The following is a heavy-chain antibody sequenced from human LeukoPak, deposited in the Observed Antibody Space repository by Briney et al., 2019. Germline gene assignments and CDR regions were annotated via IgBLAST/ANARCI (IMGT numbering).Heavy chain of an antibody. Sequence: GGSLRVSCAASGFTFSSYDMHWVRQATGKGLEWVSAIGTAGDTYYPGSVKGRFTISRENAKNSLYLQMNSLRAGDTAVYYCARAPPYYDILTGYYTGYYYGMDVWGQGTTVTVSS. CDR3: ARAPPYYDILTGYYTGYYYGMDV. CDR1: GFTFSSYD. J-gene: IGHJ6*02. D-gene: IGHD3-9*01. CDR2: IGTAGDT. V-gene: IGHV3-13*01.